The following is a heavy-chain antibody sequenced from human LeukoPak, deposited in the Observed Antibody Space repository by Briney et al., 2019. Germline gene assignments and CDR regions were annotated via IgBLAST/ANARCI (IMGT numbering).Heavy chain of an antibody. CDR3: AKSNYLDSSGHPSSFEY. D-gene: IGHD3-22*01. J-gene: IGHJ4*02. CDR1: ALPFSSYA. V-gene: IGHV3-23*01. Sequence: PGGSLRLSCAASALPFSSYAMSWVRQAPGRALEWVSAVSGSGGTTYYTDSVKGRFTISRDNSKNTLYLQMNSLRAEDTAVYYCAKSNYLDSSGHPSSFEYWGQGTLVTVSS. CDR2: VSGSGGTT.